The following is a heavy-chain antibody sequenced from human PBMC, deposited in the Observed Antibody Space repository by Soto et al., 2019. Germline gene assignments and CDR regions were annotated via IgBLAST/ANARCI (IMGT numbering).Heavy chain of an antibody. Sequence: GAAVKVSCKTSGYTFSNYGITWVRQAPGQPLEWLGWISLYSDGTNYAHKFQGRVSMNIHTYTTTAYMELRNLRSDDTPVYYCARVVPGAEAWFVPWGQGTLVTVSS. V-gene: IGHV1-18*01. CDR1: GYTFSNYG. CDR3: ARVVPGAEAWFVP. CDR2: ISLYSDGT. D-gene: IGHD2-2*01. J-gene: IGHJ5*02.